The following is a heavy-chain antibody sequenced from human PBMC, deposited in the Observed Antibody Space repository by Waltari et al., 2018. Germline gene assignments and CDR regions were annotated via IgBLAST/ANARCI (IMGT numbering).Heavy chain of an antibody. CDR3: AREGTNKCLDH. J-gene: IGHJ5*02. CDR2: INHSGSI. Sequence: QVQLQQWGAGLLKPSETLSLTCAVYGGSFSASYWSWIRQPPGKGLEWIGEINHSGSINYNPSLKSRVIISVDTSKNQFSLKLSSVTAADTAVYYCAREGTNKCLDHWGQGALVTVSS. V-gene: IGHV4-34*01. CDR1: GGSFSASY. D-gene: IGHD2-8*01.